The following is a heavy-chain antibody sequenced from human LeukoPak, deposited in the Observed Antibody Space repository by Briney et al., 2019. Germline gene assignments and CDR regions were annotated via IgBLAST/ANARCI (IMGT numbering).Heavy chain of an antibody. D-gene: IGHD6-13*01. J-gene: IGHJ4*02. V-gene: IGHV4-59*01. CDR3: ARVTGYMTEDYFDY. Sequence: PSETLSLTCTVSGGSINSYYWSWIRQPPGKGLQWIGYIYYSGSTNYNPSLKSRVTISVDTSKNQFSLRLSSVTAADTAVYYCARVTGYMTEDYFDYWGQGTLITVSS. CDR1: GGSINSYY. CDR2: IYYSGST.